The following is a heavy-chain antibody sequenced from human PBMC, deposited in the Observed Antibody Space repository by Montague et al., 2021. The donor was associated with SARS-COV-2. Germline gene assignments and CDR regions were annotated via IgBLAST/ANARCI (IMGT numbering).Heavy chain of an antibody. CDR3: ARDREAAPFDD. J-gene: IGHJ4*02. CDR1: GYSISSGYY. CDR2: FFHSGST. Sequence: SETLSLTCTVSGYSISSGYYCCCLQHPPRRLLEFIGCFFHSGSTYYTLSLRSRVTISVDTSKNQFSLKPTSVTAADTDLYSCARDREAAPFDDWGQGTLVTVAS. D-gene: IGHD2-15*01. V-gene: IGHV4-38-2*02.